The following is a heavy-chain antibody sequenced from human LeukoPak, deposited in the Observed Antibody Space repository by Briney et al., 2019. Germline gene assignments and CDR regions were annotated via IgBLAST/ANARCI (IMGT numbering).Heavy chain of an antibody. V-gene: IGHV3-48*01. CDR3: ARVYCSSTSCYPKLFDY. Sequence: GGSLRLSCAASGFTFSSYSMNWVRQAPGKGLEWVSYISSSSSTIYYADSVKGRFTISRDNAKNSLYLQMNSLRAEDTPVYYCARVYCSSTSCYPKLFDYWGQGTLVTVSS. D-gene: IGHD2-2*01. CDR2: ISSSSSTI. CDR1: GFTFSSYS. J-gene: IGHJ4*02.